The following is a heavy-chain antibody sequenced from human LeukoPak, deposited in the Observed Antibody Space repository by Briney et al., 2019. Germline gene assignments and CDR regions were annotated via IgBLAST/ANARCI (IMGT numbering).Heavy chain of an antibody. D-gene: IGHD6-13*01. CDR3: ARGGRWSSFPNLRYYYYYYMDV. CDR2: VNPSGGST. J-gene: IGHJ6*03. CDR1: GYTFTSYY. Sequence: ASVKVSCKASGYTFTSYYMHWVRQAPGQGLEWMGIVNPSGGSTSYAQKFQARVTMTRDMSTSTVYMDLSSLRSEDTAVYYCARGGRWSSFPNLRYYYYYYMDVWGKGTTVTVSS. V-gene: IGHV1-46*01.